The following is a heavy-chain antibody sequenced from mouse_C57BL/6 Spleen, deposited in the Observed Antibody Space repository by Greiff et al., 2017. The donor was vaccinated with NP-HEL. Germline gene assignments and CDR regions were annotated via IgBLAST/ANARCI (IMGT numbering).Heavy chain of an antibody. CDR3: ARGNHYAMDY. CDR2: INPNNGGT. Sequence: EVQLPQSGPELVKPGASVKIPCKASGYTFTDYNMDWVKQSHGKSLEWIGDINPNNGGTIYNQKFKGKATLTVDKSSSTAYMELRSLTSEDTAVYYCARGNHYAMDYWGQGTSVTVSS. J-gene: IGHJ4*01. CDR1: GYTFTDYN. V-gene: IGHV1-18*01. D-gene: IGHD2-1*01.